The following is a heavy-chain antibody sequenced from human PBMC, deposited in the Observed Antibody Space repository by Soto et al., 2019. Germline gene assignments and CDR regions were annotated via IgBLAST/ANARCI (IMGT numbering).Heavy chain of an antibody. V-gene: IGHV4-30-2*01. CDR2: IYHSGST. CDR1: GGSISSGGYS. J-gene: IGHJ6*02. CDR3: ARSYDFWSGSPGYYGMDV. Sequence: PSETLSLTCAVSGGSISSGGYSWSWIRQPPGKGLEWIGYIYHSGSTYYNPSLKSRVTISVDRSKNQFSLKLSSVTAADTAVYYCARSYDFWSGSPGYYGMDVWSQGTTVTVSS. D-gene: IGHD3-3*01.